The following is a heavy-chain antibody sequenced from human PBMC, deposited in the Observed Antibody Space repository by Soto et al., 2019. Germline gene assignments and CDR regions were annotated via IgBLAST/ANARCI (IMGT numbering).Heavy chain of an antibody. Sequence: SETLSLTCTVSGGSISSSSYYWGWIRQPPGKGLGWIGSIYYSGSTYYNPSLKSRVTISVDTSKNQFSLKLSSVTAADTAVYYCARLRVRCSGGSCYPRLIWPWGQGTLVTVSS. CDR3: ARLRVRCSGGSCYPRLIWP. CDR2: IYYSGST. J-gene: IGHJ5*02. D-gene: IGHD2-15*01. V-gene: IGHV4-39*01. CDR1: GGSISSSSYY.